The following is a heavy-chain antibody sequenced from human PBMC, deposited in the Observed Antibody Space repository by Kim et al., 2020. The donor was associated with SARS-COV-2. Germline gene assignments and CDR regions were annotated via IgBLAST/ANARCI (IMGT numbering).Heavy chain of an antibody. J-gene: IGHJ5*02. CDR2: INHSGST. V-gene: IGHV4-34*01. CDR3: ARDNPRWYYDP. Sequence: SETLSLTCAVYGGSFSGYYWSWIRQPPGKGLEWIGEINHSGSTNYNPSLKSRVTISVDTSKNQFSLKLSSVTAADTAVYYCARDNPRWYYDPWGQGTLVTVSS. CDR1: GGSFSGYY. D-gene: IGHD2-15*01.